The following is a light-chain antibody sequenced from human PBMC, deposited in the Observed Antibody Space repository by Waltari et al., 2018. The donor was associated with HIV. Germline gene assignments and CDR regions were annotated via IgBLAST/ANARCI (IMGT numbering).Light chain of an antibody. CDR2: WAA. V-gene: IGKV4-1*01. CDR1: RTVFYSSDNQNY. Sequence: DIVMTQSPDSLAVSLGERATINCTSSRTVFYSSDNQNYFAWYLQRPGQSPKVLICWAATRAYGVPDRFSGSGSGTDFSLTLSSLQADDVGIYYCQQYYSVPPTFGGGTKVEI. CDR3: QQYYSVPPT. J-gene: IGKJ4*01.